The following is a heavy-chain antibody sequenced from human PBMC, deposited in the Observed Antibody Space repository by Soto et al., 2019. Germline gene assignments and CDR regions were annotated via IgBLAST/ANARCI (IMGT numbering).Heavy chain of an antibody. CDR1: GGTFRNYP. Sequence: QVQLVQSGTAVKKPGSSVKVSCKASGGTFRNYPINWVRQAPGQGLEWMGSIFPLTDIPDYAQNFQARLTISADKSTSTAYMELSSLTSDDTAMYFCARGLLVVLNYFESWGQGTLVTVSS. CDR2: IFPLTDIP. J-gene: IGHJ4*02. V-gene: IGHV1-69*02. CDR3: ARGLLVVLNYFES.